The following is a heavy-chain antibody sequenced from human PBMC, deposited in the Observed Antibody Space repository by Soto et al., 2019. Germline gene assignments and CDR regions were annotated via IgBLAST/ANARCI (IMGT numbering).Heavy chain of an antibody. CDR3: ARRFSSYSFYFDY. J-gene: IGHJ4*02. CDR1: GFPFSSYA. CDR2: IGFSSGST. Sequence: PGWSLRLSCASSGFPFSSYAMSWVRHAPDKGLEWVSAIGFSSGSTYYADSVKGRFTISRDNSKNNLYLQVNSLRAEDTAVYYSARRFSSYSFYFDYWGQGTLVTAPQ. D-gene: IGHD2-15*01. V-gene: IGHV3-23*01.